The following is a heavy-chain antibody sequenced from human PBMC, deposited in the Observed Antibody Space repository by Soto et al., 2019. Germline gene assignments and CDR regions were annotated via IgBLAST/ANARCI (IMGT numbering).Heavy chain of an antibody. Sequence: PGGSLRLSCAASGFTLSNYWMHWVRQAPGKGLVWVSRMNPEVTTISYADSVKGRFTISRDNARDTLHLEMNSLRADDTAVYYCGRGAYGDPVDFWGQGTLVTVSS. CDR2: MNPEVTTI. CDR3: GRGAYGDPVDF. J-gene: IGHJ4*02. CDR1: GFTLSNYW. D-gene: IGHD4-17*01. V-gene: IGHV3-74*01.